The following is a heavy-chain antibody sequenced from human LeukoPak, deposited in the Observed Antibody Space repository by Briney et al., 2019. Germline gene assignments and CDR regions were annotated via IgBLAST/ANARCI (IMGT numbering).Heavy chain of an antibody. CDR3: ARVSAAMGLYYPFDI. CDR2: ISYDGSNK. V-gene: IGHV3-30*04. J-gene: IGHJ3*02. Sequence: GRSLRLSCAASGLTFSSYAMHWVRQAPGKGLEWVAIISYDGSNKYYADSVKGRFTISRDNSKNTLYLQMNSLRAEDTAVYYRARVSAAMGLYYPFDIWGQGTMVTVS. CDR1: GLTFSSYA. D-gene: IGHD2-2*01.